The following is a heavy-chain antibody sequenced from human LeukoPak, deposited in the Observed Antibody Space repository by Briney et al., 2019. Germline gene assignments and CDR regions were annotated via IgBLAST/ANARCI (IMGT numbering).Heavy chain of an antibody. V-gene: IGHV4-4*07. CDR3: TRGGWLRFDY. Sequence: SETLSLTCTVSGGSISSYYWSWIRQPAGKGLEWIGRIYTSGSTTYNPSLKSRATMSVVTSRNQFSLNLRSVTAADTAVYYCTRGGWLRFDYWGQGILVTVSS. CDR2: IYTSGST. CDR1: GGSISSYY. J-gene: IGHJ4*02. D-gene: IGHD5-12*01.